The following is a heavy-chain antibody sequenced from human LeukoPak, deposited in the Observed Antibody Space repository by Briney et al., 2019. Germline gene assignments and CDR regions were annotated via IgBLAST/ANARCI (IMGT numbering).Heavy chain of an antibody. CDR1: GYPLNDLS. CDR3: ATRLHYYDTDDS. J-gene: IGHJ1*01. CDR2: FDPDRGET. D-gene: IGHD3-22*01. Sequence: GASMTVSYKVSGYPLNDLSIHWVRQAPGKGLEWMGGFDPDRGETIYAEKFQGRLKLTQDTSTHTAYMELTSLRSEDTAVIFCATRLHYYDTDDSWGQGTLVTVSS. V-gene: IGHV1-24*01.